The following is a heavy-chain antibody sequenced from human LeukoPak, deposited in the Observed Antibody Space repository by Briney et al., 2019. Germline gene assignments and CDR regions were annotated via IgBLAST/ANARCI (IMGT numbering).Heavy chain of an antibody. J-gene: IGHJ4*02. CDR2: IYYSGTT. V-gene: IGHV4-59*01. Sequence: SSETLSLTCTVSGGSISSYYWSWIRQPPGKGLEWIGYIYYSGTTNYNPSLKSRVTISVDTSKNQFSLKLNSVTAADTAVYYCARVSSRGWTDFDYWGQGTLVTVSS. D-gene: IGHD6-19*01. CDR3: ARVSSRGWTDFDY. CDR1: GGSISSYY.